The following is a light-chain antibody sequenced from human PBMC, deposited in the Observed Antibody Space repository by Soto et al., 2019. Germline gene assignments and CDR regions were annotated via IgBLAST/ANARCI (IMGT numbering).Light chain of an antibody. J-gene: IGLJ1*01. V-gene: IGLV2-14*03. CDR2: DVS. CDR3: WSFGSRGV. CDR1: SSDVGGYNY. Sequence: QSALTQPASVSGSPGQSITISCTGTSSDVGGYNYLSWYQQHPGKAPKLIIYDVSNRPSGVSKRLSGSKSGNTASLTISGHQCEDEADYYCWSFGSRGVFGPGTKLTVL.